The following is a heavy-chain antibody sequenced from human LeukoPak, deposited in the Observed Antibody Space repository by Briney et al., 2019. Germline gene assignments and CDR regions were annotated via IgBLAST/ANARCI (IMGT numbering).Heavy chain of an antibody. CDR3: AKEDIVVVPAAMGGYYYYYMDV. J-gene: IGHJ6*03. D-gene: IGHD2-2*01. Sequence: SETLSLTCTVSGGSISSYYWIWIRQPAGKGLEWIGRIYTSGSTNYNPSLKSRVTMSVDTSKNQFSLKLSSVTAADTAVYYCAKEDIVVVPAAMGGYYYYYMDVWGKGTTVTVSS. V-gene: IGHV4-4*07. CDR2: IYTSGST. CDR1: GGSISSYY.